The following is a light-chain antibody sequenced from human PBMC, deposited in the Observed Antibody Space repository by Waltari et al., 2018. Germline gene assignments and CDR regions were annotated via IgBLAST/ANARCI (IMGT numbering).Light chain of an antibody. CDR3: SSYAGSNNLV. V-gene: IGLV2-8*01. Sequence: QSALTQTPSASGSPGQSVPISCTGTSSDVGGYNYVSWYQQHPGKAPKLMIYEVSKRPSGVPDRFSGSKSGNTVSLTVSGLQAEDEADYYCSSYAGSNNLVFGGGTKLTVL. CDR2: EVS. CDR1: SSDVGGYNY. J-gene: IGLJ2*01.